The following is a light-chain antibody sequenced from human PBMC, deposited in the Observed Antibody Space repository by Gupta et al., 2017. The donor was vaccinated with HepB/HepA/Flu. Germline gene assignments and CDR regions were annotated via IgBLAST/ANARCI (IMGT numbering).Light chain of an antibody. CDR3: QQFYSPPFT. V-gene: IGKV4-1*01. J-gene: IGKJ3*01. Sequence: DIVMPHSPDSLAVSLGERATINCKSSQNLLYSSINKNYLAWYQQKIGQPPKLLIYWASTRESGVPDRFSGSGSGTDFTLTISSLQAEDVAVYYCQQFYSPPFTFGPGTKVDIK. CDR2: WAS. CDR1: QNLLYSSINKNY.